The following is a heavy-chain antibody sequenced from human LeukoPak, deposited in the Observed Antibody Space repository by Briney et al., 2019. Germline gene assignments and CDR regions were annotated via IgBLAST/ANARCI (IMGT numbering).Heavy chain of an antibody. D-gene: IGHD6-19*01. V-gene: IGHV4-34*01. J-gene: IGHJ4*02. CDR2: INHSGST. CDR3: ARGRIAVAPFDY. CDR1: GGSFSGYY. Sequence: SETLSLTCAVYGGSFSGYYWSWIRQPPGKGLEWIGEINHSGSTNYNPSLKSRVTISIDTSKNQFSLKLSSVTAADTAVYYCARGRIAVAPFDYWGQGTLVTVSS.